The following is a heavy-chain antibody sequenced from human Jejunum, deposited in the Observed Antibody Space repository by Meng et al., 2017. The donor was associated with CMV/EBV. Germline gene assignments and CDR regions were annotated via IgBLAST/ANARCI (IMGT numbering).Heavy chain of an antibody. V-gene: IGHV1-69*02. D-gene: IGHD3-3*01. CDR1: TFSNYI. CDR2: VNPIGSVE. Sequence: TFSNYIIHWVRPAPGQGPEWMGGVNPIGSVENYTQKFQVRVTIMANKFPITGYMEISILRYEDTAIYYCATSGHGAGMYYTVGHYFEFWGQGSLVTVSS. J-gene: IGHJ4*02. CDR3: ATSGHGAGMYYTVGHYFEF.